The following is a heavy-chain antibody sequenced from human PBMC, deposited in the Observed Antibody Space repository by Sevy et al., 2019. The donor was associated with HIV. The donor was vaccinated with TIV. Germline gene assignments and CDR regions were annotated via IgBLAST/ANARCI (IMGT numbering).Heavy chain of an antibody. J-gene: IGHJ6*02. Sequence: GGSLRLSCAASGFTFNDYAMSWVRQAPGRGLEWVSTITGRGDTTNYADSVKGRFTISRDNSKDTMYLQVNSLRAEDTAVYYCARRPDLGSVIRTGVMDVWGQGTTVTVSS. CDR3: ARRPDLGSVIRTGVMDV. CDR1: GFTFNDYA. CDR2: ITGRGDTT. V-gene: IGHV3-23*01. D-gene: IGHD3-10*01.